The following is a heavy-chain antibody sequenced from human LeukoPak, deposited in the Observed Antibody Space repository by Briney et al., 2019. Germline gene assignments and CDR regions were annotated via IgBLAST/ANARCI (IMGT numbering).Heavy chain of an antibody. CDR1: GGSISSSSYY. CDR3: ARQGGGDSSSWYASGDWYFDL. V-gene: IGHV4-39*01. J-gene: IGHJ2*01. D-gene: IGHD6-13*01. Sequence: SETLSLTCTVSGGSISSSSYYWGWIRQPPGKGLEWIGSIYYSGSTYYNPSLKSRVTISVDTSKNQFSLKLSSVPAVDAAVYSCARQGGGDSSSWYASGDWYFDLWGRGTLVTVSS. CDR2: IYYSGST.